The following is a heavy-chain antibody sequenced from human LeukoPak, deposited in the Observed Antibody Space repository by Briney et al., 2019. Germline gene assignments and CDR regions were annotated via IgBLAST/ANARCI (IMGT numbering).Heavy chain of an antibody. D-gene: IGHD6-13*01. CDR1: GGSISSGGYY. CDR2: IYHSGST. Sequence: SQTLSLTCTVSGGSISSGGYYWSWIRQPPGKGLEWIGYIYHSGSTYYNPSLKSRVTISVDRSKNQFSLKLSSVTAADTAVYYCASSIAAAGHYFDYWGQGTLVTVSS. CDR3: ASSIAAAGHYFDY. J-gene: IGHJ4*02. V-gene: IGHV4-30-2*01.